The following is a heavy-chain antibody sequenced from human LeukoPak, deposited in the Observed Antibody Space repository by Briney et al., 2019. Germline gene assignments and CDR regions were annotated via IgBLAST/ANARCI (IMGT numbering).Heavy chain of an antibody. CDR3: ARGHIMDWFDP. CDR2: IYTSGST. Sequence: PSQTLSLTCTVTGGSISSGSYYWSWVRQPAGKGLEWIGRIYTSGSTNYNPSLKSRVTISIDTSKNRSSLKLSSVTAADTAVYYCARGHIMDWFDPWGQGTLVTVSS. V-gene: IGHV4-61*02. CDR1: GGSISSGSYY. J-gene: IGHJ5*02.